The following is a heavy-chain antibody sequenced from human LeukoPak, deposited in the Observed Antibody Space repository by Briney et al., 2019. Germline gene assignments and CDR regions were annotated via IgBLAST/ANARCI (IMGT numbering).Heavy chain of an antibody. V-gene: IGHV3-7*05. CDR1: GFTLSSFW. J-gene: IGHJ4*02. CDR2: IKQDGNEK. Sequence: GGSLRLSCAASGFTLSSFWMSWVRQAPGKGLEWVANIKQDGNEKYYTDSVKGRFTISRDNAKNSLYLQMNSLRAEDTAVYYCATIKVRANNYDTDGFDYWGQGTLVTVSS. D-gene: IGHD3-10*01. CDR3: ATIKVRANNYDTDGFDY.